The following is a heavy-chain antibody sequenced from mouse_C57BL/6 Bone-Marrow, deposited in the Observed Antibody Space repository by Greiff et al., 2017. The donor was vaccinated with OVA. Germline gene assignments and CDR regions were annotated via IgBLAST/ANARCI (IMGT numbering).Heavy chain of an antibody. CDR2: ILGDWST. Sequence: QVQLKESGPGLVAPSQSLSITCTVSGFSLTSYGVSWVRQPPGKGLEFLFFILGDWSTHYHSALISRLSISKDNSKSQVFLKLNSLQTDDTATYYCAKGGNYLHWYFDVWGTGTTVTVSS. V-gene: IGHV2-3*01. J-gene: IGHJ1*03. CDR3: AKGGNYLHWYFDV. D-gene: IGHD2-1*01. CDR1: GFSLTSYG.